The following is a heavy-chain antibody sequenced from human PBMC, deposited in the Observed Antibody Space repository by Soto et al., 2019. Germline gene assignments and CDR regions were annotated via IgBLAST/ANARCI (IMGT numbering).Heavy chain of an antibody. CDR1: GYTFTSYD. CDR2: MNPNSGNT. J-gene: IGHJ6*02. V-gene: IGHV1-8*01. Sequence: QVQLVQSGAEVKKPGASVKVSCKASGYTFTSYDINWVRQATGQGLEWMGWMNPNSGNTGYAQKFQGRVTMTRNTSISTAYMELSSLRSENTAVYYCARGEIYYDYYGMDVWGQGTTVTVSS. CDR3: ARGEIYYDYYGMDV.